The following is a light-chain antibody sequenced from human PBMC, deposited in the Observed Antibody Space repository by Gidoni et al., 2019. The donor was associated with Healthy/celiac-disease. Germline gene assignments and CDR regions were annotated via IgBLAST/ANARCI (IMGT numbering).Light chain of an antibody. CDR2: AAS. CDR3: QQSYSTPYT. CDR1: QSINSY. V-gene: IGKV1-39*01. Sequence: DIQMTQPPSSLSASVGDRVTITCRASQSINSYLNWYQQKPGKAPNLLIFAASSLQSGVPSRFSGSGSGTDFTLTISSLQPEDFATYYCQQSYSTPYTFGQGTKLEIK. J-gene: IGKJ2*01.